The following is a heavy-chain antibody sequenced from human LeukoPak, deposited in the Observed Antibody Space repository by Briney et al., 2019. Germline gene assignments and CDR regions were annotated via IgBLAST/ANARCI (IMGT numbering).Heavy chain of an antibody. CDR2: ISYDGSNK. V-gene: IGHV3-30*03. CDR1: GFTFSSYG. J-gene: IGHJ6*02. Sequence: GGSLRLSCAASGFTFSSYGMHWVRQAPGKGLEWVAVISYDGSNKYYADSVRGRFTISRDNSKNSLYLQMNSLRTEDTALYYCATWAFYHGLDVWGQGTTVTVSS. CDR3: ATWAFYHGLDV. D-gene: IGHD2/OR15-2a*01.